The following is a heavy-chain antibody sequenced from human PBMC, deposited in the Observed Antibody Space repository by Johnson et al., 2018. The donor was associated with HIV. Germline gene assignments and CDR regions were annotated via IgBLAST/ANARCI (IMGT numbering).Heavy chain of an antibody. V-gene: IGHV3-30*02. CDR2: MRFDGSNK. Sequence: QVQLMESGGGVVQPGGSLRLSCAASGFTFSSFGMHWVRQAPGKGLEWVAFMRFDGSNKYYPDSVKGRFTISRDNSKNTLYLQMNSLRDEDTAVYYCVKEGITMEVDIWGQGTMVTVSS. D-gene: IGHD1-14*01. CDR1: GFTFSSFG. J-gene: IGHJ3*02. CDR3: VKEGITMEVDI.